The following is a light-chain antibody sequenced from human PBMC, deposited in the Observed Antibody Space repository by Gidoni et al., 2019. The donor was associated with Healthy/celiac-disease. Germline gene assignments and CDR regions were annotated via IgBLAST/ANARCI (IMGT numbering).Light chain of an antibody. CDR3: QQRSNWPS. V-gene: IGKV3-11*01. Sequence: EIVLTQSPATLSLSPGERATRSCRASQSVSRYLAWYQQQPVQAPRLLIYEASNRATGIPARFSGSGSGTYFSLIISSLEPEDFAVYYCQQRSNWPSFGGGTKVEIK. CDR1: QSVSRY. CDR2: EAS. J-gene: IGKJ4*01.